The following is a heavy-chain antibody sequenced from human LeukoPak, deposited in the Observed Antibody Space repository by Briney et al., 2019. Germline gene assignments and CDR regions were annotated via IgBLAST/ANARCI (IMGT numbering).Heavy chain of an antibody. D-gene: IGHD2-2*01. Sequence: GSLRFSCAASGFTFSSYGMHWVRQAPGKGLEWVAFIRYDGSNKYYADSVKGRFTISRDNSKNTLYLQMNSLRAEDTAVYYCAKDGRREWVVPAAMDYWGQGTLVTVSS. V-gene: IGHV3-30*02. CDR2: IRYDGSNK. CDR1: GFTFSSYG. CDR3: AKDGRREWVVPAAMDY. J-gene: IGHJ4*02.